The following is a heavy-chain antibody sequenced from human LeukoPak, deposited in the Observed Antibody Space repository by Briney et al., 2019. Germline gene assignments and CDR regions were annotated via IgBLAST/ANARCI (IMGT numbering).Heavy chain of an antibody. V-gene: IGHV1-69*04. CDR1: GGTFSSYA. D-gene: IGHD3-22*01. CDR3: ARDTYYYDSSGRTFDY. CDR2: IIPILGIA. Sequence: GSSEKVSCKASGGTFSSYAISWVRQAPGQGLEWMGRIIPILGIANYAQKFQGRVTITADKSTSTAYMELSSLRSEDTAVYYCARDTYYYDSSGRTFDYWGQGTLVTVSS. J-gene: IGHJ4*02.